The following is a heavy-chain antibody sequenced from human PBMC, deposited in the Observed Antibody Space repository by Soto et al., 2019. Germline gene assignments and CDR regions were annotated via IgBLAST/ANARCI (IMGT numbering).Heavy chain of an antibody. V-gene: IGHV4-34*01. CDR1: GGSFSGYY. D-gene: IGHD6-25*01. CDR2: INHSGST. Sequence: SETLSLTCAVYGGSFSGYYWSWIRQPPGKGLEWIGEINHSGSTNYNPSLKSRVTISVDTSKNQFSLKLSSVTAADTAVYYFARVLSSGWGVYYYYSDMGVWGQETRVT. J-gene: IGHJ6*01. CDR3: ARVLSSGWGVYYYYSDMGV.